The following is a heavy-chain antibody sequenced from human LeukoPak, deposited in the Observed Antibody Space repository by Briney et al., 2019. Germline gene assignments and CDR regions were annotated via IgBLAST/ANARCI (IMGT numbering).Heavy chain of an antibody. J-gene: IGHJ2*01. CDR1: GGSISNTSYD. CDR2: IYDSGST. D-gene: IGHD2-15*01. Sequence: AAETLSLTCTVYGGSISNTSYDWGWLRERPGKGLQWFVSIYDSGSTYCNPSLKSRVTISVDPSNNQFSLRLTSVTAADTAIYYCARFGDCSGGSCRSSASFDLWGRGTLVTVCS. CDR3: ARFGDCSGGSCRSSASFDL. V-gene: IGHV4-39*07.